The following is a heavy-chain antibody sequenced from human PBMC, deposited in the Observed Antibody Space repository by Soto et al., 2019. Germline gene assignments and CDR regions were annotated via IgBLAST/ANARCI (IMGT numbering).Heavy chain of an antibody. CDR3: ARQVAAGAVHAY. Sequence: PGGSLRLSCAAFGFIVTDAWMHWVRQAPGKGPEWVGLIKSRTAGGTVEYAAPVKGRFTISRDDTKNTVYLQMNSSVTAADTAVYYCARQVAAGAVHAYWVQGTLVTVSS. J-gene: IGHJ4*02. V-gene: IGHV3-15*07. D-gene: IGHD6-13*01. CDR1: GFIVTDAW. CDR2: IKSRTAGGTV.